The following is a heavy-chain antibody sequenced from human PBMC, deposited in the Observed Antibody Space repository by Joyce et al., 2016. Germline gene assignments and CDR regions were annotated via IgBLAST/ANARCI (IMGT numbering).Heavy chain of an antibody. J-gene: IGHJ6*02. CDR2: IIPMLNMT. CDR1: GGSFNKYT. CDR3: AGTFNYPHHDGMDV. Sequence: QVHLVQSGAEVKKSGSSVKVSCKASGGSFNKYTVSWGRQAPGQGLAWRGRIIPMLNMTNYAQEFQGRVTITADNSTTTAYMQLTGLRSDDTAVYFCAGTFNYPHHDGMDVWGQGTTVTVSS. V-gene: IGHV1-69*02. D-gene: IGHD5-24*01.